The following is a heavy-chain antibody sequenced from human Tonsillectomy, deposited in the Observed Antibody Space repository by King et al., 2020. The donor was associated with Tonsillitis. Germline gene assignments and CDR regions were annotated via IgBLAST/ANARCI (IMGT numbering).Heavy chain of an antibody. Sequence: QLVQSGAEVKKPGESLKISCKGYGYSFTNYWIAWVRQMPGEGLEWMGFIYPGDSDTRYSPSFRGQVTISADESIGTAYLQWNSLKVSDTAMYYCARPGEQWPADWPHGMDVWGQGTTVTVSS. CDR2: IYPGDSDT. J-gene: IGHJ6*02. CDR1: GYSFTNYW. D-gene: IGHD6-19*01. V-gene: IGHV5-51*01. CDR3: ARPGEQWPADWPHGMDV.